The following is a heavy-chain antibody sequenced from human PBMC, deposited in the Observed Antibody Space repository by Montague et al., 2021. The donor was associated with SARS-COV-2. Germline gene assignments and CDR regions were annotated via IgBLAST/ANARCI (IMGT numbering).Heavy chain of an antibody. Sequence: TLSLTCTVSGASVTTGHYYWSWIRQPAGKGLEWIGRVYPSGNTNYNPSLRSRVTISVDMSKNQISLKLSSVTAADTAVYYCASVRGAALYFGEVGYYGMVVWGQGTTVTVSS. CDR1: GASVTTGHYY. CDR2: VYPSGNT. D-gene: IGHD3-10*02. V-gene: IGHV4-61*02. J-gene: IGHJ6*02. CDR3: ASVRGAALYFGEVGYYGMVV.